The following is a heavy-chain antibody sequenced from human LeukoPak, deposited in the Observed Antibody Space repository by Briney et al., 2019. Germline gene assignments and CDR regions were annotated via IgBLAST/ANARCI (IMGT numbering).Heavy chain of an antibody. D-gene: IGHD3-3*01. CDR2: IKWNGGST. CDR1: GFTFDDYG. Sequence: GGSLRLSCAASGFTFDDYGMTWVRQAPGKGLEWVTGIKWNGGSTIYADSVKGRFTIPRDNAKNSLYLHVNSLRAEDTALYYCARGGITIFGVAIPNFDYWGQGTLVTVSS. J-gene: IGHJ4*02. CDR3: ARGGITIFGVAIPNFDY. V-gene: IGHV3-20*04.